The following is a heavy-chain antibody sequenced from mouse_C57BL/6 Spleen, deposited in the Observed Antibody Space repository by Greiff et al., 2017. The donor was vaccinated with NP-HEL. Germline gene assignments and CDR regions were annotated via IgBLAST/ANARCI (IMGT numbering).Heavy chain of an antibody. D-gene: IGHD2-3*01. V-gene: IGHV1-81*01. J-gene: IGHJ1*03. Sequence: QVQLQQSGAELARPGASVKLSCKASGYTFTSYGISWVKQRTGQGLEWIGEIYPRSGNTYYNEKFKGKATLTADKSSSTAYMELRSLTSEDSAVYFCVSSIYDGYYRYFDVWGTGTTVTVSS. CDR1: GYTFTSYG. CDR3: VSSIYDGYYRYFDV. CDR2: IYPRSGNT.